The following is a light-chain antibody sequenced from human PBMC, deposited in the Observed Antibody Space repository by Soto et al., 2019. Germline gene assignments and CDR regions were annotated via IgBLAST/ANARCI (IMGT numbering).Light chain of an antibody. V-gene: IGLV2-8*01. Sequence: QSVLTQPPSASGSPGQSVTIPCTGTSSDVGDYNYVSWYQQHPGKVPKLIIYEVNKRPSGVPDRFSGSKSGNTASLTVSGLQAEDGADYYCSSFVGSPVVFGGGTKLTVL. CDR2: EVN. J-gene: IGLJ2*01. CDR1: SSDVGDYNY. CDR3: SSFVGSPVV.